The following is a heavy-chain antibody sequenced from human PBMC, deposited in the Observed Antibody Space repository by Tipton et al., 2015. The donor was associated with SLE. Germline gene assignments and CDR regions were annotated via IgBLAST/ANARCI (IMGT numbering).Heavy chain of an antibody. Sequence: TLSLTCTVSGGSISSGSYYWSWIRQPAGKGLEWIGRIYTSGRTNYNPSLKSRVTISVDTPKNQFSLKLSSVTAADTAVYYCARDSAGRGYSGFLGIWGQGTMVTVSS. CDR2: IYTSGRT. D-gene: IGHD5-12*01. CDR1: GGSISSGSYY. V-gene: IGHV4-61*02. J-gene: IGHJ3*02. CDR3: ARDSAGRGYSGFLGI.